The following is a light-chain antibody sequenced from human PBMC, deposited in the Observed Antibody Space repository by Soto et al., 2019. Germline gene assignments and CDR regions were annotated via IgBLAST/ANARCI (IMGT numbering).Light chain of an antibody. J-gene: IGKJ4*01. CDR1: QGVSRK. CDR3: QQYHTWPIT. V-gene: IGKV3-15*01. Sequence: EIVMTQSPATLSVAPGERVTLSCRASQGVSRKLAWYQHKSGQAPRLLISGASAGATGIPARFSGSVSGTEFTLTISSLQSEDCAIYYCQQYHTWPITFGGGTKVEIK. CDR2: GAS.